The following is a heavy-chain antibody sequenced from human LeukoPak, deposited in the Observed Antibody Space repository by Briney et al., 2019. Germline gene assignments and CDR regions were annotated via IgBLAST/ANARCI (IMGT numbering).Heavy chain of an antibody. Sequence: GASVKVSCKASGYTFTGYYMHWVRQAPGQGLEWMGWINPNSGGTNYAQKFQGRVTMTRDMSTSTVYMELSSLRSEDTAVYYCARDSGYSHGLNYMDVWGKGTTVTVSS. CDR1: GYTFTGYY. CDR3: ARDSGYSHGLNYMDV. CDR2: INPNSGGT. V-gene: IGHV1-2*02. D-gene: IGHD2-15*01. J-gene: IGHJ6*03.